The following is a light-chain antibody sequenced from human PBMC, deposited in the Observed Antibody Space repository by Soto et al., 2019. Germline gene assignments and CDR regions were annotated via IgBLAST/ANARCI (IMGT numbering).Light chain of an antibody. CDR3: QKYNTALFT. CDR2: DAS. Sequence: DIQMTQSPSSLSASVGDRVTITCRASQGISSYLAWYQQKPGKVPKLLIYDASTLQSGVPSRFSGSGSGTDFTLTISSLQPEDVATYYCQKYNTALFTFGPGTKVDIK. CDR1: QGISSY. V-gene: IGKV1-27*01. J-gene: IGKJ3*01.